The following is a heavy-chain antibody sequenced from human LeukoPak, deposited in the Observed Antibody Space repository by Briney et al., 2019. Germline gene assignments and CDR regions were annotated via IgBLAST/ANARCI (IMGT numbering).Heavy chain of an antibody. CDR1: GGSMSSYY. D-gene: IGHD5-18*01. CDR2: IYYSGST. V-gene: IGHV4-59*01. CDR3: ARDHRGYSYGLFDN. J-gene: IGHJ4*02. Sequence: NPSETMSLTCTVSGGSMSSYYWSWIRQPPGKGLEWIGSIYYSGSTNYNPSLKSRVTISVDTSKNQFSLRLSSVTAADTAVYYYARDHRGYSYGLFDNWGQGTLVTVSS.